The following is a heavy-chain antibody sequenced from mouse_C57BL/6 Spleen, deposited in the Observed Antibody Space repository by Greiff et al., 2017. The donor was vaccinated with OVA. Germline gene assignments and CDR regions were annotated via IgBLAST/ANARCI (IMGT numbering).Heavy chain of an antibody. J-gene: IGHJ1*03. D-gene: IGHD2-13*01. CDR3: AHGCDRGYFDV. Sequence: EVQLQQPGPELVKPGASVKISCKASGYTFTDYYMNWVKQSHGKSLEWIGDIYPNNGGTSYNKKFKGKATLTVDKSSSTAYMELRILTSEDSAVYYGAHGCDRGYFDVWGTGTTVTVSS. V-gene: IGHV1-26*01. CDR2: IYPNNGGT. CDR1: GYTFTDYY.